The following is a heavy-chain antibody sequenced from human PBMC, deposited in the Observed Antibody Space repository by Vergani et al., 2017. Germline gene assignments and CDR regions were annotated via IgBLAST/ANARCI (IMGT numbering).Heavy chain of an antibody. CDR3: ARAWAVPTYCGGDCYSPLEYYYGMDV. J-gene: IGHJ6*02. CDR2: ISYDGSNK. D-gene: IGHD2-21*02. CDR1: GFTFSSYG. V-gene: IGHV3-30*03. Sequence: QVQLVESGGGVVQPGRSLRLSCAASGFTFSSYGMHWVPQAPGKGLEWVAVISYDGSNKYYADSVKGRFTISRDNSKNTLYLQMNSLRAEDTAVYYCARAWAVPTYCGGDCYSPLEYYYGMDVWGQGTTVTVSS.